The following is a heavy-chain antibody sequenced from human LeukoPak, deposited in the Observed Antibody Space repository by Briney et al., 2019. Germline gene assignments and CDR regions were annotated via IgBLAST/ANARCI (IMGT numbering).Heavy chain of an antibody. J-gene: IGHJ4*02. D-gene: IGHD2-2*01. CDR1: GYTFTGYY. CDR3: ARNVVVPAAILPFDY. Sequence: ASVKVSCKASGYTFTGYYMHWVRHAPGQGLEWMGWINPNSGGTNYAQKFQGRVPMTRDTSISTAYMELSRLRSDDTAVYYCARNVVVPAAILPFDYWGQGTLVTVSS. V-gene: IGHV1-2*02. CDR2: INPNSGGT.